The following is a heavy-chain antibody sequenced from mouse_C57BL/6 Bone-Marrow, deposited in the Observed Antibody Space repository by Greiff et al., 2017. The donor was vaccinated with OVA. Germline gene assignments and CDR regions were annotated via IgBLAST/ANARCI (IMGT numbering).Heavy chain of an antibody. J-gene: IGHJ2*01. CDR3: ARWYPYYFDY. Sequence: VNLVESGAELARPGASVKLSCKASGYTFTSYGISWVKQRTGQGLEWIGEIYPRSGNTYSNEKFKGKATLTADKSSSTAYMELRSLTSEDSAVYFCARWYPYYFDYWGQGTTLAVSS. D-gene: IGHD1-1*02. CDR1: GYTFTSYG. V-gene: IGHV1-81*01. CDR2: IYPRSGNT.